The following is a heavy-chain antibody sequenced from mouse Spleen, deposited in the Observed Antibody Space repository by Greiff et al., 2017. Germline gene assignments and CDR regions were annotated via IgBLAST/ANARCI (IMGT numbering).Heavy chain of an antibody. CDR2: ISSGSSTI. CDR1: GFTFSSFG. CDR3: GRCPFFYGSSPSALGY. V-gene: IGHV5-17*02. D-gene: IGHD1-1*01. Sequence: EVKVVESGGGLVQPGGSRKLSCAASGFTFSSFGMHWVRQAPEKGLEWVANISSGSSTIYYADTVKGRFTISRDNPKNTLFLQMTSLRSEDTAMYYCGRCPFFYGSSPSALGYRGQGTSVTVSS. J-gene: IGHJ4*01.